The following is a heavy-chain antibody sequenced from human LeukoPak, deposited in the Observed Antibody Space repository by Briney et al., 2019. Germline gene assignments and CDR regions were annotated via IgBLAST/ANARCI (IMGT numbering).Heavy chain of an antibody. CDR2: IIPVFGTA. CDR1: GGTFSSYA. Sequence: SVKVSCKASGGTFSSYAISWVRQAPGQGLEWMGGIIPVFGTANYAQKFQGRVTITTDESTSTAYMELSSLRSEDTAVYYCARTGYCSSTSCYDYYYYYMDVWGKGTTVTASS. V-gene: IGHV1-69*05. CDR3: ARTGYCSSTSCYDYYYYYMDV. J-gene: IGHJ6*03. D-gene: IGHD2-2*01.